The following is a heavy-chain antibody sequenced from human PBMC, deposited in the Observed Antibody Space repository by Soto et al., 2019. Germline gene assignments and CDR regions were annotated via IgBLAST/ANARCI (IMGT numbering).Heavy chain of an antibody. Sequence: QVQLVQSGAEVKKPGSSVKVSCKASGGTFSSYTISWVRQAPGQGLEWMGRIIPILGIANYAQKFQGRVTITADKSTSTAYMELSSLRSEDTAVYYCARDRWFGDPGPFDYWGQGTLVTVSS. D-gene: IGHD3-10*01. CDR1: GGTFSSYT. J-gene: IGHJ4*02. CDR2: IIPILGIA. V-gene: IGHV1-69*08. CDR3: ARDRWFGDPGPFDY.